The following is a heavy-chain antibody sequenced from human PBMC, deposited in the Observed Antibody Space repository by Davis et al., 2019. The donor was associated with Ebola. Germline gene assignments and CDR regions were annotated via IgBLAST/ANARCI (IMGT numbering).Heavy chain of an antibody. CDR1: GYTFTSYD. CDR3: ARDEEGRIAVAGTIGRFDP. V-gene: IGHV1-8*01. Sequence: ASVKVSCKASGYTFTSYDINWVRQATGQGLEWMGWMNPNSGNTGYAQKFQGRVTMTTDTSTSTAYMELRSLRSDDTAVYYCARDEEGRIAVAGTIGRFDPWGQGTLVTVSS. CDR2: MNPNSGNT. J-gene: IGHJ5*02. D-gene: IGHD6-19*01.